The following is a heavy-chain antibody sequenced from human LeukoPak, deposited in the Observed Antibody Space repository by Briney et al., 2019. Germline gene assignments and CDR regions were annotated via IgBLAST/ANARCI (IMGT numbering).Heavy chain of an antibody. Sequence: PGGSLRLSCAASGFTFASYAMHWVRQAPGKGLEYVSLIYGDGGTTHYADSLKGRFSISRDNSKNSLHLQMNSLRTEDTAFYYSAQDWWGSYLSWGRGTLVTVSS. CDR3: AQDWWGSYLS. V-gene: IGHV3-43*02. J-gene: IGHJ4*02. CDR1: GFTFASYA. D-gene: IGHD1-26*01. CDR2: IYGDGGTT.